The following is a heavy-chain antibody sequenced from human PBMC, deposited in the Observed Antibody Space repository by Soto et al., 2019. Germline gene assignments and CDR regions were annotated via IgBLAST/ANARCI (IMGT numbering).Heavy chain of an antibody. V-gene: IGHV4-61*01. CDR3: AIAPSGSYGYYLDY. J-gene: IGHJ4*02. D-gene: IGHD1-26*01. CDR1: GGSVSSGSYY. CDR2: IYYSGST. Sequence: QVQLQESGPGLVKPSETLSLTCTVSGGSVSSGSYYWSWIRQPPGKGLEWIGYIYYSGSTNYNPSLKSRVTISVDTSKNQFSLKLSSVNAADTAVYYCAIAPSGSYGYYLDYWGQGTLVTVSS.